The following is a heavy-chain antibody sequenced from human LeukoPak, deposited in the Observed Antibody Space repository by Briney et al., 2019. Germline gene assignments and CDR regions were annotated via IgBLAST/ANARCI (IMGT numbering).Heavy chain of an antibody. D-gene: IGHD4-23*01. J-gene: IGHJ3*02. V-gene: IGHV5-51*01. CDR2: IYPGDSDT. Sequence: GESLKISCKGSGYSFTSYWIGWVRPMPGKGLEWMGIIYPGDSDTRYSPSFQGQVTISADKSISTAYLHWSSLKASDTAMYYCARYRTPGYGGNPRDAFDIWGQGTMVTVSS. CDR3: ARYRTPGYGGNPRDAFDI. CDR1: GYSFTSYW.